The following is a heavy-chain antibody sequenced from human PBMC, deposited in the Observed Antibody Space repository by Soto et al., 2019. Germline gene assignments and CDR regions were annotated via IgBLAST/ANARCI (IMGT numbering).Heavy chain of an antibody. CDR1: GGTFSSYA. J-gene: IGHJ6*02. V-gene: IGHV1-69*13. CDR3: ARVGYCSGGSCYRGTSITQHFDYYYGMDV. Sequence: ASVKVSCKASGGTFSSYAISWVRQAPGQGLEWMGGIIPIFGTVNYAQKFQGRVTITADESTSTAYMELSSLRSEDTAVYYCARVGYCSGGSCYRGTSITQHFDYYYGMDVWGQGTTVTVSS. CDR2: IIPIFGTV. D-gene: IGHD2-15*01.